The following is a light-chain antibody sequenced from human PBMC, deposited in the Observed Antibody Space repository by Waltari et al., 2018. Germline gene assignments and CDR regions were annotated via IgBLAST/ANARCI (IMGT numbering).Light chain of an antibody. CDR2: KAS. Sequence: DLQLTQSPATLSASIGDRVTITCRASQSISRWLAWYQQKPGKAPNLLMYKASSLESGVPSRFSGNGSGTEFTLTISSLQPDDFATYYCQHYIGYSTWTFGQGTKVEFK. CDR3: QHYIGYSTWT. J-gene: IGKJ1*01. V-gene: IGKV1-5*03. CDR1: QSISRW.